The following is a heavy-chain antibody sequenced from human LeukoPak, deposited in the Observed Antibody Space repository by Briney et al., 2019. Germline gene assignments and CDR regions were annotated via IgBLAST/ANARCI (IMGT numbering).Heavy chain of an antibody. CDR1: GGSFSGYY. CDR3: ARSKGGRGLLRWYFDL. J-gene: IGHJ2*01. Sequence: PSETLSLTCAVYGGSFSGYYWSWIRQPPGKGLEWIGEINHSGSTNYNPSLKSRVTIPVDTSKNQFSLKLSSVTAADTAVYYCARSKGGRGLLRWYFDLWGRGTLVTVSS. D-gene: IGHD1-26*01. V-gene: IGHV4-34*01. CDR2: INHSGST.